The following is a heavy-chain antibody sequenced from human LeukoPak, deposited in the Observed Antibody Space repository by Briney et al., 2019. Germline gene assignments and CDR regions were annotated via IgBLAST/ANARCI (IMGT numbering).Heavy chain of an antibody. D-gene: IGHD2-2*01. V-gene: IGHV3-30-3*01. CDR3: AADIVVVPAAA. Sequence: GGSLRLSCAASGFTFSSYAMHWVRQAPGKGLEWVAVISYDGSNKYYADSVKGRFTISRDNSKNTLYLQLNSLRAEDTAVYYCAADIVVVPAAAWGQGTLVTVSS. CDR1: GFTFSSYA. J-gene: IGHJ5*02. CDR2: ISYDGSNK.